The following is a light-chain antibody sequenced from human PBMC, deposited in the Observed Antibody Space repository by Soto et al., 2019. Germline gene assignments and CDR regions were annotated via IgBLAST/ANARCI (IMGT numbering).Light chain of an antibody. V-gene: IGKV3-15*01. J-gene: IGKJ5*01. Sequence: EIVLTQSPDTLSLSPGERATLSCRASQSVRTYLAWYQQKPGQAPRLLIYGASTRATGIPARFSGSGSGTEFTLTISSLQSEDFAVYYCQQYNNWPPITFGQGTRLEIK. CDR3: QQYNNWPPIT. CDR2: GAS. CDR1: QSVRTY.